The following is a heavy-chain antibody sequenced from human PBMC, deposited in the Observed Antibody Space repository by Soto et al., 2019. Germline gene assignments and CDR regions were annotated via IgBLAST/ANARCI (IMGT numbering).Heavy chain of an antibody. CDR1: GFTVSSNY. CDR3: ALAYGSGNDALDY. V-gene: IGHV3-66*01. Sequence: EVQLVESGGGLVQPGGSLRLSCAASGFTVSSNYMNWVRQAPGTGLEWVSVIYTGGSTYYAGSVRGRFTISRDNSKNTLYLQMNSLSVEDTAVYYCALAYGSGNDALDYWGQGTLVTVST. D-gene: IGHD3-10*01. J-gene: IGHJ4*01. CDR2: IYTGGST.